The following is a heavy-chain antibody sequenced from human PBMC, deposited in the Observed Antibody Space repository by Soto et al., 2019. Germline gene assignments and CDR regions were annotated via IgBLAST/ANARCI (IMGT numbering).Heavy chain of an antibody. CDR2: TYYRSKWYN. Sequence: KQSQTLSLTCAISGDSVSSNSAAWNWIRQSPSRGLEWLGRTYYRSKWYNDYAVSVKSRITINPDTSKNQFSLQLNSVTPEDTAVYYCARQADSSSAQLDGGWFDPWGQGTLVTVSS. CDR1: GDSVSSNSAA. J-gene: IGHJ5*02. V-gene: IGHV6-1*01. D-gene: IGHD6-13*01. CDR3: ARQADSSSAQLDGGWFDP.